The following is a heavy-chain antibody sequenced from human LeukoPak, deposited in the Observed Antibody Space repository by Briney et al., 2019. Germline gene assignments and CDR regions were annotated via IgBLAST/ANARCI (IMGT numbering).Heavy chain of an antibody. D-gene: IGHD5-12*01. Sequence: GGSLRLSCAASGFTFSSYGMHWVRQAPGKGLEWVAFIRYDGSNKYYADSVKGRFTISRDNSKNTLYLQMNSLRAEDTAVYYCAKEAGSGYDHYYFDYWGQGTLVTVSS. CDR2: IRYDGSNK. J-gene: IGHJ4*02. CDR1: GFTFSSYG. CDR3: AKEAGSGYDHYYFDY. V-gene: IGHV3-30*02.